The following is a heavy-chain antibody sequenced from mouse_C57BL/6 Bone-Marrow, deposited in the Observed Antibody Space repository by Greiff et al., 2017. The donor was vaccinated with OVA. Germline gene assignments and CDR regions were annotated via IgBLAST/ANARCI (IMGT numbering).Heavy chain of an antibody. J-gene: IGHJ2*01. Sequence: QVHVKQPGAELVMPGASVKLSCKASGYTFTSYWMHWVKQRPGQGLEWIGEIDPSDSYTNYNQKFKGKSTLTVDKSSSTAYMQLSSLTSEDSAVYYCASSVVYWGQGTTLTVSS. CDR2: IDPSDSYT. CDR1: GYTFTSYW. V-gene: IGHV1-69*01. D-gene: IGHD1-1*02. CDR3: ASSVVY.